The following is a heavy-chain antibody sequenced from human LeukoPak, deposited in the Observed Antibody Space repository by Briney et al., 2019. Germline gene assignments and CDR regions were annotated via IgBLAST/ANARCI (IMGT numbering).Heavy chain of an antibody. Sequence: PGGSLRLSCAASGFTFDDYAMHWVRQAPGKGLEWVSGISWNSGSIGYADSVKGRFTISRDNAKNSLYLQMNSLRAEDTALYYCAKGFGAVAGGPGYWGQGTLVTVSS. J-gene: IGHJ4*02. V-gene: IGHV3-9*01. CDR1: GFTFDDYA. CDR2: ISWNSGSI. D-gene: IGHD6-19*01. CDR3: AKGFGAVAGGPGY.